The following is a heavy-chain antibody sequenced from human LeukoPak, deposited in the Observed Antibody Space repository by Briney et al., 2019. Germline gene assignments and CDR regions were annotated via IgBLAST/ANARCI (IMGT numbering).Heavy chain of an antibody. J-gene: IGHJ6*03. D-gene: IGHD2-15*01. CDR1: GYSISSGYY. Sequence: SETLSLTCTVSGYSISSGYYWGWIRQPPGKGLEWIGSIYHSGSTYYNPSLKSRVTISVDTSKNQFSLKLSSVTAADTAVYYCARGLHYYYYYMDVWGKGTTVTVSS. V-gene: IGHV4-38-2*02. CDR2: IYHSGST. CDR3: ARGLHYYYYYMDV.